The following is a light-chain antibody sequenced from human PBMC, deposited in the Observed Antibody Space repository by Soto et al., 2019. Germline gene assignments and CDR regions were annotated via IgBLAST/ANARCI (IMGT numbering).Light chain of an antibody. CDR1: QSISSW. V-gene: IGKV1-5*01. CDR2: DAS. CDR3: KQRSNWPIT. Sequence: DLQMTQSPSTLTESVVDRVTITCRASQSISSWLAWYQQKPGKAPKLLIYDASSLESGVPSRFSGSGSGTEFTLTISSLQPDEFAVYYCKQRSNWPITVGQGTRLEIK. J-gene: IGKJ5*01.